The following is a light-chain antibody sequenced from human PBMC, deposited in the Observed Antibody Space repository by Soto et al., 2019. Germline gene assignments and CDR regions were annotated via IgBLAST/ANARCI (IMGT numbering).Light chain of an antibody. CDR3: QQYGSSPRT. V-gene: IGKV3-20*01. Sequence: EIFLTQSPCSLCLSPAERATLSCTASQSVSSSYLAWYQQKPGQAPRLLIYGASSRATGIPDRFSGSGSGTDFTLTISRLEPEDFAVYYCQQYGSSPRTFGQGTKVDI. CDR1: QSVSSSY. CDR2: GAS. J-gene: IGKJ1*01.